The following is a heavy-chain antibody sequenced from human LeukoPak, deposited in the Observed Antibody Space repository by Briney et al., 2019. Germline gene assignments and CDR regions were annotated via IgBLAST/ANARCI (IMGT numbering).Heavy chain of an antibody. CDR3: ARGPLSNFDY. CDR1: GFTFSSYS. J-gene: IGHJ4*02. D-gene: IGHD2/OR15-2a*01. V-gene: IGHV3-21*01. CDR2: ISSSSSYI. Sequence: GGSLRLSCAASGFTFSSYSMNWVRQAPGKGLEWVSSISSSSSYIYYADSVKGRFTISRGNAKNSLYLQMNSLRAEDTAVYYCARGPLSNFDYWGQGTLVTVSS.